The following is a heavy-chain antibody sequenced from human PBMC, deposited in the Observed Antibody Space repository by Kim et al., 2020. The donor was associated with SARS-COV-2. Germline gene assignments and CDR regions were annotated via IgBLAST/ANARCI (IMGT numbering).Heavy chain of an antibody. V-gene: IGHV1-69*13. CDR3: ARERVGRRGYSYGSAYYYGMDV. J-gene: IGHJ6*02. CDR2: IIPIFGTA. Sequence: SVKVSCKASGGTFSSYAISWVRQAPGQGLEWMGGIIPIFGTANYAQKFQGRVTITADESTSTAYMELSSLRSEDTAVYYCARERVGRRGYSYGSAYYYGMDVWGQGTTVTVSS. CDR1: GGTFSSYA. D-gene: IGHD5-18*01.